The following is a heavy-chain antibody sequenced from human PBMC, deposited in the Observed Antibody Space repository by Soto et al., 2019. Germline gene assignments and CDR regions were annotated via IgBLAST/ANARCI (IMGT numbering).Heavy chain of an antibody. J-gene: IGHJ3*02. CDR3: ARLVPSGPGAFDI. D-gene: IGHD2-15*01. CDR1: GYTFTNFY. Sequence: ASVKVSCKASGYTFTNFYIHCVRQAPGQGLEWMGIINPGGGSTTYAQKFQGRVTMTRDTSTSTLYLQWSSLKASDTAMYYCARLVPSGPGAFDIWGQGTMVTVSS. CDR2: INPGGGST. V-gene: IGHV1-46*01.